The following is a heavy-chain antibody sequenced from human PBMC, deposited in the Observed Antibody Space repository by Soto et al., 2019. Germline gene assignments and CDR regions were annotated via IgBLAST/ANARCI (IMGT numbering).Heavy chain of an antibody. J-gene: IGHJ6*02. CDR2: ISYDGNNK. D-gene: IGHD2-15*01. Sequence: PGGSLRLSCAASGFTFSGFPMHWVRQAPGKGLEWVAVISYDGNNKYFAVSVRGRSTISRDNSKNLLYLEMNGLRPDDTSVYYCARGMGGRVYYYYFGIDVWGQGTTVTVSS. V-gene: IGHV3-30-3*01. CDR1: GFTFSGFP. CDR3: ARGMGGRVYYYYFGIDV.